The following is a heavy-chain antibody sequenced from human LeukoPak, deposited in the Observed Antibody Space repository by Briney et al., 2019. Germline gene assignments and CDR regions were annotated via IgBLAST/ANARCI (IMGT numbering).Heavy chain of an antibody. CDR2: IYHSGST. V-gene: IGHV4-30-2*05. D-gene: IGHD5-18*01. Sequence: SSETLSLTCTVSGGSISSGGYYWSWIRQPPGKGLEWIGYIYHSGSTYYSPSLKSRVTISVDTSKNQFSLKLSSVTAADTAVYYCARLIRGYSYGARFDPWGQGTLVTVSS. CDR1: GGSISSGGYY. CDR3: ARLIRGYSYGARFDP. J-gene: IGHJ5*02.